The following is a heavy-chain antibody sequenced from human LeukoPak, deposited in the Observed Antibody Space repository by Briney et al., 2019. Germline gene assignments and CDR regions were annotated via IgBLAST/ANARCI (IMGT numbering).Heavy chain of an antibody. V-gene: IGHV5-51*01. CDR2: IYPGDSDT. D-gene: IGHD3-10*01. J-gene: IGHJ3*02. CDR1: GYSFTSYW. CDR3: ARPFTAKGIDAFDI. Sequence: GESLKISYKGSGYSFTSYWIGWVRQMPGKGLEWMGIIYPGDSDTRYSPSFQGQVTISADKSISTAYLQWSSLKASDTAMYYRARPFTAKGIDAFDIWGQGTMVTVSS.